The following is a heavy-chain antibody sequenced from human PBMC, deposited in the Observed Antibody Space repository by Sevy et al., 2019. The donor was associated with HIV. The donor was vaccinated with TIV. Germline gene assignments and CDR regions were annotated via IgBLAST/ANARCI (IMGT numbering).Heavy chain of an antibody. CDR2: TRNKADSYTT. D-gene: IGHD6-13*01. CDR3: ATHAGLAAAGRVFDY. CDR1: GFTFSDHY. Sequence: GGCLRLSCAASGFTFSDHYMEWVRQAPGKGLEWVGRTRNKADSYTTEYAASVKGRFTISRDDSKNPLYLQMNSLKTGETAVYYCATHAGLAAAGRVFDYWGQGTLVTVSS. J-gene: IGHJ4*02. V-gene: IGHV3-72*01.